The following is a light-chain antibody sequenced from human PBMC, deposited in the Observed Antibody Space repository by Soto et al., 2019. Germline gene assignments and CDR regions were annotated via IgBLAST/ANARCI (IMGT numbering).Light chain of an antibody. CDR1: SSYIGDTHY. CDR2: EVS. Sequence: SALTQPPSASGSPGQSVTVSCTGTSSYIGDTHYVSWYQQHPGKAPKLMVYEVSKRPSGVPDRFSGSKSGNTASLTVSGLLAEDEGDYYCSSYAGRDTVVFGSGTKLTVL. CDR3: SSYAGRDTVV. J-gene: IGLJ1*01. V-gene: IGLV2-8*01.